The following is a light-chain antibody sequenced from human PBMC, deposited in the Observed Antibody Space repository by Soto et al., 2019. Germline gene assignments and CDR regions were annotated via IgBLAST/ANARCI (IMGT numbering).Light chain of an antibody. CDR2: YAS. J-gene: IGKJ1*01. CDR1: QSVRTN. Sequence: EVMMTQFPDTVSVTAGETVTLSCGASQSVRTNLAWYQQRPGQAPRLLIHYASTRASDIPARFSGSGSGTNFTLTISRLEPEDFAVYYCQQYGSSGTFGQGTKV. CDR3: QQYGSSGT. V-gene: IGKV3D-20*01.